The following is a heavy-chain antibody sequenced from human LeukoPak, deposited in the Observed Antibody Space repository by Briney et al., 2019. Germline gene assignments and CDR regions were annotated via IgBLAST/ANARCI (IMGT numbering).Heavy chain of an antibody. J-gene: IGHJ3*02. CDR3: AKGLRSYSSGWYSHDAFDI. Sequence: QTGGPLRLSCAASGFTFSRSAMSWVRQAPGKGLEWVSAISGSGGSTYYADSVKGRFTISRDNSKNTLYLQMNSLRAEDTAVYYCAKGLRSYSSGWYSHDAFDIWGQGTMVTVSS. CDR2: ISGSGGST. D-gene: IGHD6-19*01. CDR1: GFTFSRSA. V-gene: IGHV3-23*01.